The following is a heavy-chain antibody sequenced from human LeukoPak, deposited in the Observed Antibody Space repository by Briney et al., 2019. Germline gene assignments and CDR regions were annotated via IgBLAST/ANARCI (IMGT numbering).Heavy chain of an antibody. D-gene: IGHD3-16*01. CDR3: AKGGGLQSPYYYYYYMDV. Sequence: GGSLRLSCAASGFTFSSYAMSWVRQAPGKGLEWVSAISGSGGSTYYADSVKGRFTISRDNSKNTLYPQMNSLRAEDTAVYYCAKGGGLQSPYYYYYYMDVWGKGTTVTVSS. V-gene: IGHV3-23*01. CDR2: ISGSGGST. J-gene: IGHJ6*03. CDR1: GFTFSSYA.